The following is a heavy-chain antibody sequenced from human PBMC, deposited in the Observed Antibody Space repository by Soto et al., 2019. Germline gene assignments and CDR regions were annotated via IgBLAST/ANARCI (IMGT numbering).Heavy chain of an antibody. Sequence: QVQLVQSGAEVKKPGASVNVSCKASGYTFTSYGISWVRQAPGQGLEWMGWISAYNGNTNYAQKLQDRVTMTTDTCTSTAYMERRSLRSDDTAVYYCARAPPKIYSSSQKRGFDPWGQGTLVTVS. CDR1: GYTFTSYG. CDR3: ARAPPKIYSSSQKRGFDP. D-gene: IGHD6-6*01. V-gene: IGHV1-18*01. CDR2: ISAYNGNT. J-gene: IGHJ5*02.